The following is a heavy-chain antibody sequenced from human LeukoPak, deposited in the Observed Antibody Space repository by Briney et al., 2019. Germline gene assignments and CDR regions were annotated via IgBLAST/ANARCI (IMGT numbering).Heavy chain of an antibody. CDR1: GFTFSDYY. D-gene: IGHD3-22*01. J-gene: IGHJ4*02. CDR2: ISSSGSTI. Sequence: GGSLRLSCAASGFTFSDYYMSWIRQAPGKGLEWVSYISSSGSTIYYADSVKGRFTISRDNAKNSLYLQMNSLRAEDTAVYYCARDTPNYYDSSGYRTPPDYWGQGTLVTVSS. V-gene: IGHV3-11*01. CDR3: ARDTPNYYDSSGYRTPPDY.